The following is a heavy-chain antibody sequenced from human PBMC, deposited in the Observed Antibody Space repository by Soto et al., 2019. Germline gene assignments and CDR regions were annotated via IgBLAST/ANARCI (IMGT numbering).Heavy chain of an antibody. V-gene: IGHV3-7*05. D-gene: IGHD3-10*01. J-gene: IGHJ4*02. CDR3: ARDDYYRSYW. Sequence: GGSLXLSCGASGFXFSKYWMSWVRQAPGKGLEWVANIKEDGSEKYYVDSVKGRFTISRDNAKNLLYLHMNSLRAEDTAVYYCARDDYYRSYWWGQGALVTVSS. CDR1: GFXFSKYW. CDR2: IKEDGSEK.